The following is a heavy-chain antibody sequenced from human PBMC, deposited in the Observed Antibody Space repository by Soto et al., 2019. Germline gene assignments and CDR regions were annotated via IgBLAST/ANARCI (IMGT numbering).Heavy chain of an antibody. CDR1: GDTFSFYS. V-gene: IGHV1-69*02. J-gene: IGHJ4*02. CDR2: VNPILSLS. CDR3: ATSYGSGYRAFDY. Sequence: QVQLVQSGAEVKRPGSSVKVSCKASGDTFSFYSINWVRQAPGLGLEWMGRVNPILSLSNYAQRFQGRVTMTADKSTSTAYMVISSLRSEETAIYYCATSYGSGYRAFDYWGQGAQVSVSS. D-gene: IGHD3-10*01.